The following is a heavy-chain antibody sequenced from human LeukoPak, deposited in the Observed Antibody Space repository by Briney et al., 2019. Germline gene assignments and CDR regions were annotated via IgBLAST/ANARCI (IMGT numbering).Heavy chain of an antibody. CDR3: ASDILTGAPYFDY. J-gene: IGHJ4*02. Sequence: SVKVSCKASGYTFTGYDINWVRQATGQGLEWMGRIIPILGIANYAQKFQGRVTITAGKSTSTAYMELSSLRSEDTAVYYCASDILTGAPYFDYWGQGTLVTVSS. D-gene: IGHD3-9*01. CDR1: GYTFTGYD. CDR2: IIPILGIA. V-gene: IGHV1-69*04.